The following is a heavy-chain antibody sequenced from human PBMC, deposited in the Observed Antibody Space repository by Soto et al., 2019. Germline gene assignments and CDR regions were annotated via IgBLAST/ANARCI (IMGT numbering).Heavy chain of an antibody. D-gene: IGHD6-13*01. V-gene: IGHV1-69*01. CDR2: IIPIFGTT. CDR3: ARDSIAASGTDY. Sequence: QVQLVQSGAEVKKPGSSVNVSCKASGGTFSSYTLAWVRQAPGQGLEWMGEIIPIFGTTNYVQKFQGRVTITADVSTNTAYMELSSLRSEDTAMYYCARDSIAASGTDYWGQGTLVTVSS. CDR1: GGTFSSYT. J-gene: IGHJ4*02.